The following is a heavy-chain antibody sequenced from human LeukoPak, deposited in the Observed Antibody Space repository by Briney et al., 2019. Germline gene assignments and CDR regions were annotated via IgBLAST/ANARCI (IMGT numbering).Heavy chain of an antibody. CDR1: GFSFSTYS. Sequence: PGGSLRLSCTASGFSFSTYSMNWVRQAPGKGLEWVSYIVGSSSNIYYADSVKGRFAISRDNAKNSLYLQMDSLRAEDTAVYYCATDSPETAAFDYWGQGTLVTVSS. V-gene: IGHV3-48*04. CDR2: IVGSSSNI. CDR3: ATDSPETAAFDY. J-gene: IGHJ4*02. D-gene: IGHD1-1*01.